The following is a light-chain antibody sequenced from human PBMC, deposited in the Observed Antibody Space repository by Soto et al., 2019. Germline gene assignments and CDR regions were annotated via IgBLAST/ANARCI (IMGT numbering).Light chain of an antibody. CDR1: QSVTSNF. Sequence: EIVLTQSPGTLSLSPGERATLSCRASQSVTSNFLAWYQQKPGQAPRLFIYGASSRATGIPDRFSGSGSGTDFTLTISRLEPEDFAVYYCHQYSNSPITFGGGTKVDIK. CDR2: GAS. CDR3: HQYSNSPIT. V-gene: IGKV3-20*01. J-gene: IGKJ4*01.